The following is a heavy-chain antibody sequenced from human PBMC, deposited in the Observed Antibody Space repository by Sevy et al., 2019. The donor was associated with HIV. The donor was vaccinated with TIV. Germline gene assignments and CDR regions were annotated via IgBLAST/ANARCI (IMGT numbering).Heavy chain of an antibody. J-gene: IGHJ2*01. Sequence: SQTLSLTCAISGDSVSSNSAAWNWIRQSPSRGLEWLGRTYYRSKWYNDYAVSVKSRITINPDTSKNQFSLQLNSVTPGDTAVYYCARSGVAAAGTGIYWYFDLWGRGTLVTVSS. CDR2: TYYRSKWYN. CDR3: ARSGVAAAGTGIYWYFDL. CDR1: GDSVSSNSAA. V-gene: IGHV6-1*01. D-gene: IGHD6-13*01.